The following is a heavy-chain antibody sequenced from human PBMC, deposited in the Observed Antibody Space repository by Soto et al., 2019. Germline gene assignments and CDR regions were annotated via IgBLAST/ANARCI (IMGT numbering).Heavy chain of an antibody. CDR3: ARDRVGSGGAYYFDY. CDR2: IYHSGST. CDR1: SGSISSSNW. J-gene: IGHJ4*02. Sequence: QVQLQESGPGLVKPSGTLSLTCAVSSGSISSSNWWSWVRQPPGKGLEWIGEIYHSGSTNYNPSLKSRVTISVDKSKNQFARKLSSVSAADTAVYYCARDRVGSGGAYYFDYWGQGTLVTVSS. V-gene: IGHV4-4*02. D-gene: IGHD3-10*01.